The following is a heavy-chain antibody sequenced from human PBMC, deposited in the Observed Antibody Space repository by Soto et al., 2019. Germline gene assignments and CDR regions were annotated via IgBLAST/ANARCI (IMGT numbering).Heavy chain of an antibody. Sequence: QVQLVESGGGVVQLGRSLRLSCAASGFTFSSYAMHWVRQAPGKGLEWVAVISYDGSNKYYADSVKGRFTISRDNSKNTLYLQMNSLRAEDTAVYYCARDRGTMIVVVSTWYYFDYWGQGTLVTVSS. J-gene: IGHJ4*02. D-gene: IGHD3-22*01. V-gene: IGHV3-30-3*01. CDR1: GFTFSSYA. CDR3: ARDRGTMIVVVSTWYYFDY. CDR2: ISYDGSNK.